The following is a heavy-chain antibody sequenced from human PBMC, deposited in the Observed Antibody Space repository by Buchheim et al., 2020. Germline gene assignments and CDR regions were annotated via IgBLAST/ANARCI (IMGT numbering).Heavy chain of an antibody. CDR3: AKTAAGDGMDV. J-gene: IGHJ6*02. CDR2: GSGNGGST. V-gene: IGHV3-23*01. CDR1: GFTFSNYA. Sequence: EVQVLESGGGLVQPWGSLRLSCATSGFTFSNYAIHWVRQAPGRGLEWIAAGSGNGGSTYDADSVKGRFTISRDNWKNTVFLQMNNLRAGDAAVYYCAKTAAGDGMDVWGQGTT. D-gene: IGHD6-25*01.